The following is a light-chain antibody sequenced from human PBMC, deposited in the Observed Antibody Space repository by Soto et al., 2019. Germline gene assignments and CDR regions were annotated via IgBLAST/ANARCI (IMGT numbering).Light chain of an antibody. CDR3: QQYNNWPPAYT. J-gene: IGKJ2*01. CDR2: GAS. V-gene: IGKV3-15*01. CDR1: QRISTN. Sequence: EIVMTQSPATLSVSPGESATLSCRASQRISTNLAWYQQKGGQPPRLLIYGASTRATGTTQRFSGSGSGTDFTLTISSLQSEDFAVYYCQQYNNWPPAYTFGQGTRVESK.